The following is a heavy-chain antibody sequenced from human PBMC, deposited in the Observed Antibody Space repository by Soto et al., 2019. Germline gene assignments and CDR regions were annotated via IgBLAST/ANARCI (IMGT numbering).Heavy chain of an antibody. V-gene: IGHV1-2*06. D-gene: IGHD3-16*01. Sequence: ASVKVCCKTSGDTFSYNCVHWVRQAPGQGLDWMGRMHPKDGGRDYAGKFQGRVTLTTDTSINTDYMELTSLTSDDTAVYYCARAPTYYDSDAPTYYLAFGAQGT. CDR1: GDTFSYNC. CDR3: ARAPTYYDSDAPTYYLAF. J-gene: IGHJ4*02. CDR2: MHPKDGGR.